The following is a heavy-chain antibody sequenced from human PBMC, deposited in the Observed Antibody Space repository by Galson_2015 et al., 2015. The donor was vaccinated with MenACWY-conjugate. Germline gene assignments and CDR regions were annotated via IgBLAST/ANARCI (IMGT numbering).Heavy chain of an antibody. CDR3: AKGGGIAASGHNWFDP. CDR1: SGSVSNSY. Sequence: TLSLTCTVSSGSVSNSYWSWIRQPPRKGLEWIASIYYSGTTNYNPSLKSQVTISVDTSKNQFSPKLTSVTAADTAMYYCAKGGGIAASGHNWFDPWGQGTLVIVSS. J-gene: IGHJ5*02. CDR2: IYYSGTT. D-gene: IGHD6-25*01. V-gene: IGHV4-59*02.